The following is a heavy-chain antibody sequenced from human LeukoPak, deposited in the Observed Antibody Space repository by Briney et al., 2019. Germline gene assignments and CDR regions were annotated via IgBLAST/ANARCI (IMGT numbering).Heavy chain of an antibody. D-gene: IGHD4-17*01. J-gene: IGHJ5*02. V-gene: IGHV1-2*02. CDR1: GYTFTGFY. CDR2: INPNSGGT. CDR3: ARDREDYGDYYWFDP. Sequence: ASVKVSCKASGYTFTGFYMHWVRQAPGQGLEWMGWINPNSGGTNYAQKFQGRVTMTRDTSISTAYMELSRLRSDDTAVYYCARDREDYGDYYWFDPWGQGTLVTVSS.